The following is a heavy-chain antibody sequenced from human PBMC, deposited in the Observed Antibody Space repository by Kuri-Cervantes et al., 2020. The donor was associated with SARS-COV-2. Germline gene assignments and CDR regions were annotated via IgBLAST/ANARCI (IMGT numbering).Heavy chain of an antibody. J-gene: IGHJ4*02. Sequence: SETLSLTCTVSGGPISSSSYYWGWIRQPPGKGLEWIGSIYYSGSTYYNPSLKSRVTISVDTSKNQFSLKLSSVTAADTAAYYCATHDFWSGSTFDYWGQGTLVTVSS. CDR1: GGPISSSSYY. V-gene: IGHV4-39*01. D-gene: IGHD3-3*01. CDR2: IYYSGST. CDR3: ATHDFWSGSTFDY.